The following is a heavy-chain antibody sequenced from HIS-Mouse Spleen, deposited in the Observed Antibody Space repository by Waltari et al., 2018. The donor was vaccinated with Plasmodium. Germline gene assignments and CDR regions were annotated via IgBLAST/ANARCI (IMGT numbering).Heavy chain of an antibody. CDR2: INPNSGGT. CDR3: ARVLGYKAAAGTFVEYFQH. D-gene: IGHD6-13*01. V-gene: IGHV1-2*02. Sequence: QVQLVQSGAEVKKPGASVKVSCKASGYTFTGYYMHWVRQAPGQGLEWMGWINPNSGGTNYAQKFQGRVTMTRDTSISTAYMERSRLRSYDTAVYYCARVLGYKAAAGTFVEYFQHWGQGTLVTVSS. J-gene: IGHJ1*01. CDR1: GYTFTGYY.